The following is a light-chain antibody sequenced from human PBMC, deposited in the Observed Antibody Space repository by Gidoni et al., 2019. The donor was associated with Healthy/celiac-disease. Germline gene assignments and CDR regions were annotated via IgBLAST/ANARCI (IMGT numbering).Light chain of an antibody. CDR1: QSVSSN. CDR3: QQYNNWPPYT. Sequence: EIVMTQSPATMSVSPGERATLSCRASQSVSSNLAWYQQKPGQAPRLLIYDASTRATGIPARFSGSGSVTEFTLTISSLQSEYFAVYYCQQYNNWPPYTVGQGTKLEIK. V-gene: IGKV3-15*01. J-gene: IGKJ2*01. CDR2: DAS.